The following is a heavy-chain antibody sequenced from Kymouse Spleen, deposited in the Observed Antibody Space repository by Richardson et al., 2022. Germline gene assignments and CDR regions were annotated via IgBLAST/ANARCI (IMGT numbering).Heavy chain of an antibody. D-gene: IGHD4-17*01,IGHD4-23*01. Sequence: QVQLVESGGGVVQPGRSLRLSCAASGFTFSSYGMHWVRQAPGKGLEWVAVISYDGSNKYYADSVKGRFTISRDNSKNTLYLQMNSLRAEDTAVYYCASLMTTGFDPWGQGTLVTVSS. CDR3: ASLMTTGFDP. CDR1: GFTFSSYG. J-gene: IGHJ5*02. CDR2: ISYDGSNK. V-gene: IGHV3-30*18.